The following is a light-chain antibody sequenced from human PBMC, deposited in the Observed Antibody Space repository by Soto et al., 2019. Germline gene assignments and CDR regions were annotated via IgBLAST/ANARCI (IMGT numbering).Light chain of an antibody. CDR3: CSHTGSNNFVV. J-gene: IGLJ2*01. Sequence: QSALTQPPSASGSPGQSVTISCTATSSDIGGYNYVSWYQQHPGKAPKLMIYEVTKRPSGVPDRFSGSKSGYTASLTVSGLPAEDEADYYCCSHTGSNNFVVFGGGTKLTVL. CDR1: SSDIGGYNY. V-gene: IGLV2-8*01. CDR2: EVT.